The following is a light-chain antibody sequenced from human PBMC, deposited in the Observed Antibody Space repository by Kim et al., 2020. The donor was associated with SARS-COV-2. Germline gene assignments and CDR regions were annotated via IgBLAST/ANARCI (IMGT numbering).Light chain of an antibody. CDR2: KVA. CDR3: MQATHWTWT. V-gene: IGKV2-30*02. Sequence: ASISCRSSQTHVHSDVNCCLNWFQQRPGQSPRRLIYKVANRYSWVPDRFSGRGSGADFSLEISRVEADYVGVYYCMQATHWTWTFGQGTKVDIK. J-gene: IGKJ1*01. CDR1: QTHVHSDVNCC.